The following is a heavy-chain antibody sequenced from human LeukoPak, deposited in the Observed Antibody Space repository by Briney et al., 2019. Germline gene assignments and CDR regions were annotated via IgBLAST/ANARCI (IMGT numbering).Heavy chain of an antibody. CDR2: INPNSGGT. D-gene: IGHD7-27*01. CDR3: ARQGSLGTWFDP. CDR1: GGTFSSYA. Sequence: ASVKVSCKASGGTFSSYAISWVRQAPGQGLEWMGRINPNSGGTDYAQNFQGRVTMTRDTSISTVYMELSSLKYNDTAVYYCARQGSLGTWFDPWGQGTLVTVSS. V-gene: IGHV1-2*06. J-gene: IGHJ5*02.